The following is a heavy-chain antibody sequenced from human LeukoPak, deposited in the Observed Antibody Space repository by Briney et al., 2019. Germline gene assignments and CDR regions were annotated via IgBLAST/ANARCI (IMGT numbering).Heavy chain of an antibody. V-gene: IGHV4-34*01. CDR3: ARVYYDFYWFDP. Sequence: SETLSLTCAVYGGSFSGYYWSWIRQPPGKGLEWIGEINHSGSTNYNPSLKSRVTISVDTSKNQFSLKLSSVTAADTAVYYCARVYYDFYWFDPWGQGTLVTISS. D-gene: IGHD3-3*01. CDR2: INHSGST. J-gene: IGHJ5*02. CDR1: GGSFSGYY.